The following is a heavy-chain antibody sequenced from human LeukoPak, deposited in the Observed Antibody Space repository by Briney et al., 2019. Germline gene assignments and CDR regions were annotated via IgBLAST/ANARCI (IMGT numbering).Heavy chain of an antibody. D-gene: IGHD3-22*01. CDR3: ARGDYDYYDSSGYYSY. J-gene: IGHJ4*02. CDR2: IYYSGST. CDR1: GGSISSYY. V-gene: IGHV4-59*01. Sequence: SETLSLTCSVSGGSISSYYWSWIRQPPGKGLEWIGYIYYSGSTNYNPSLKSRVTISVDTSKNQFPLKLSSVTAADTAVYYCARGDYDYYDSSGYYSYWGQGTLVTVSS.